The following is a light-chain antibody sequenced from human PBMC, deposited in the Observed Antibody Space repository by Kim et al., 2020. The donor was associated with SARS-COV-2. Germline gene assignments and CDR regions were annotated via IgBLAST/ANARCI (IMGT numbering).Light chain of an antibody. Sequence: VSAEERATLSCRASQSVSSNLAWYQQKPGQAPRLLIYGASTRATGIPARFSGSGSGTEFTLTISSLQSEDFAVYYCQQYNNWTPYTFGQGTKLEI. CDR3: QQYNNWTPYT. CDR1: QSVSSN. J-gene: IGKJ2*01. V-gene: IGKV3-15*01. CDR2: GAS.